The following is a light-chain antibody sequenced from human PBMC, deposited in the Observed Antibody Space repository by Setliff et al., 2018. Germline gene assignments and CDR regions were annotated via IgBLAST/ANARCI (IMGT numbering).Light chain of an antibody. CDR3: CSYAGSYTLI. J-gene: IGLJ2*01. V-gene: IGLV2-11*01. CDR1: TSDIGTYNY. Sequence: QSALTQPASVSGSPGQSITISCSGTTSDIGTYNYVSWYQQYPGKAPKLMIYDVSKRPSGVPDRFSGSKSGYTASLTISGLQTEDEADYYCCSYAGSYTLIFGGGTK. CDR2: DVS.